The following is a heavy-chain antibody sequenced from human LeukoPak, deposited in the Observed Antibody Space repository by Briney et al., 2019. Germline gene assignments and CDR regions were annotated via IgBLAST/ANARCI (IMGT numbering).Heavy chain of an antibody. CDR3: ARSDRPALRYFDWLLCPFDY. D-gene: IGHD3-9*01. CDR2: IIPTFGTA. Sequence: ASVQVSCKPSGGTFSRYALSWVRQAPGQGLEWMGGIIPTFGTANYAQKFQGRVTITADESTSTAYMELSSLRSEDTAVYYCARSDRPALRYFDWLLCPFDYWGQGTLVAVSS. V-gene: IGHV1-69*13. CDR1: GGTFSRYA. J-gene: IGHJ4*02.